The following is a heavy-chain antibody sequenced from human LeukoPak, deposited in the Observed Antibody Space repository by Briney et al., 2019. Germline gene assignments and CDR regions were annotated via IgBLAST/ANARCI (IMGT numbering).Heavy chain of an antibody. CDR3: ARHRDYYGSGRRNDY. J-gene: IGHJ4*02. D-gene: IGHD3-10*01. V-gene: IGHV4-34*01. Sequence: SETPSLTCAVYGGSFSGYYWSWIRQPPGKGLEWIGEINHSGSTNYNPSLKSRVTISVDTSKNQFSLKLSSVTAADTAVYYCARHRDYYGSGRRNDYWGQGTLVTVSS. CDR1: GGSFSGYY. CDR2: INHSGST.